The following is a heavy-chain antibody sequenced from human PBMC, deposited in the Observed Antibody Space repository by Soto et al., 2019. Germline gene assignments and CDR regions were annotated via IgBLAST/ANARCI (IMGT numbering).Heavy chain of an antibody. V-gene: IGHV3-23*01. CDR2: IGGTGSDT. CDR1: RFTFSDFA. Sequence: DVQLLGSGGGLVQPGESLTLSCAASRFTFSDFAMSWVRQAPGKGLEWVSSIGGTGSDTYYADSVKGRFTISRDNSRNTLYLQMDNLRDEDTAVYYCAKDAVPYNGKWDWFDSWGQGTLVTVSS. CDR3: AKDAVPYNGKWDWFDS. J-gene: IGHJ5*01. D-gene: IGHD1-26*01.